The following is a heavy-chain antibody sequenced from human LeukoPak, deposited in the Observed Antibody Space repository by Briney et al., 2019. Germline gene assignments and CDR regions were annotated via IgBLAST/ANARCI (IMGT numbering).Heavy chain of an antibody. CDR1: GFTFSSYE. V-gene: IGHV3-48*03. CDR3: ARDTYYYDRSGYYFVYFDY. D-gene: IGHD3-22*01. J-gene: IGHJ4*02. CDR2: ISSSGSTI. Sequence: GGSLRLSCAASGFTFSSYEMNWVRQAPGKGLEWVSYISSSGSTIYYADSVKGRFTISRDNAKNSLYLQMNSLRAEDTAVYYCARDTYYYDRSGYYFVYFDYWGQGTLLTVSS.